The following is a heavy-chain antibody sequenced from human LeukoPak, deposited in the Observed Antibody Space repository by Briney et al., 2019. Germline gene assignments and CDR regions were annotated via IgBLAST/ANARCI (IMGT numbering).Heavy chain of an antibody. J-gene: IGHJ4*02. V-gene: IGHV1-46*01. CDR1: GYTFTSYY. Sequence: GASVKVSCKASGYTFTSYYMHWVRQAPGQGLEWMGIINPSGGSTSYAQKFQGRVTMTRDTSTSTVYMELSSLRSEGTAVYYCARVPRNYDSSGYYYKIPIFDYWGQGTLVTVSS. CDR2: INPSGGST. CDR3: ARVPRNYDSSGYYYKIPIFDY. D-gene: IGHD3-22*01.